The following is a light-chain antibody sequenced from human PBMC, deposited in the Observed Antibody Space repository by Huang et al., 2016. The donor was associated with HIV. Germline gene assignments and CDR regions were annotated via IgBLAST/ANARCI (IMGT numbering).Light chain of an antibody. CDR1: HSVSTY. CDR2: AAS. V-gene: IGKV1-39*01. J-gene: IGKJ4*01. CDR3: QQTYSAPLT. Sequence: DIQMTQSPSSLSASIGDRVTITCRPSHSVSTYLNWYQQKPEKAPKLLIYAASSLQSGVPSSCSGSGSGTDFTITISSVQPEDFATYYCQQTYSAPLTFGGGTRVEIK.